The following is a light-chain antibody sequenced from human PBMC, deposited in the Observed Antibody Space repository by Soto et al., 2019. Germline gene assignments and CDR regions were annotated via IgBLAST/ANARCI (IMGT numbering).Light chain of an antibody. V-gene: IGKV3-20*01. CDR3: QQYSRPPRT. Sequence: EIVLTQSPGSLSLSPGERATLSCRASQSVSSYLAWYQQKPGQAPRLLISGASSRATGFPDRFSGSGSGTDFSLTISRLEPEDSAVYYCQQYSRPPRTFGQGTEEQIK. J-gene: IGKJ1*01. CDR2: GAS. CDR1: QSVSSY.